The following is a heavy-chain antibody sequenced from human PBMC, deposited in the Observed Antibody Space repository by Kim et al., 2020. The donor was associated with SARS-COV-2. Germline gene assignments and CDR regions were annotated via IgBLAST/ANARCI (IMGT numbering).Heavy chain of an antibody. Sequence: GGSLRLSCAASGFTFSNAWMSWVRQAPGKGLEWVGRIKSKTDGGTTDYAAPVKGRFTISRDDSKNTLYLQMNSLKTEDTAVYYCTTGDYYGSGSSFDYWGQGTLVTVSS. D-gene: IGHD3-10*01. CDR3: TTGDYYGSGSSFDY. V-gene: IGHV3-15*01. CDR1: GFTFSNAW. CDR2: IKSKTDGGTT. J-gene: IGHJ4*02.